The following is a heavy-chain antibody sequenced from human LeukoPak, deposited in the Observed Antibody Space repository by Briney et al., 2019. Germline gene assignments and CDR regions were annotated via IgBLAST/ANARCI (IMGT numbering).Heavy chain of an antibody. J-gene: IGHJ4*02. CDR3: ARASPLLYDSSGYYERGDY. Sequence: ASVKVSCKASGYTFTSYGISWVRQAPGQGLEWMGWISAYNGNTSYAQKLQGRVTMTTDTSTSTAYMELRSLRSDDTAVYYCARASPLLYDSSGYYERGDYWGQGTLVTVSS. CDR2: ISAYNGNT. V-gene: IGHV1-18*01. CDR1: GYTFTSYG. D-gene: IGHD3-22*01.